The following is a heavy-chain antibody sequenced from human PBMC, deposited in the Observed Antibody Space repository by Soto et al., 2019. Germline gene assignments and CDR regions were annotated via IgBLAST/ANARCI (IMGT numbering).Heavy chain of an antibody. V-gene: IGHV1-69*01. D-gene: IGHD6-19*01. CDR1: GDTFSSYA. CDR3: ARGRIKDSSAWFVRWVLDY. Sequence: QEQLVQSGAEVRKPGSSVKVSCKASGDTFSSYAISWVRQAPGQGLEWMGGIIPIFGRPNYAQKFQGRVTITAVDSTSSVYMELSSLRSEDTAVYYCARGRIKDSSAWFVRWVLDYWGQGTLVTVSS. CDR2: IIPIFGRP. J-gene: IGHJ4*02.